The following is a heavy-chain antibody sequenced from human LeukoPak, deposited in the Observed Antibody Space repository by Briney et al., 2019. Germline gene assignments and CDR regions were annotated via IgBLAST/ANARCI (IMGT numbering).Heavy chain of an antibody. V-gene: IGHV4-59*01. CDR1: GGSISSYY. Sequence: TSETLSLTCTVSGGSISSYYWSWIRQSPGKGLEWIGYIYYSGSTNYNPSLKSRVTISVDTSKNQFSLKLSSVTAADTAVYYCARGLGYYDSSVGYWGQRTLVTVSS. CDR3: ARGLGYYDSSVGY. J-gene: IGHJ4*02. D-gene: IGHD3-22*01. CDR2: IYYSGST.